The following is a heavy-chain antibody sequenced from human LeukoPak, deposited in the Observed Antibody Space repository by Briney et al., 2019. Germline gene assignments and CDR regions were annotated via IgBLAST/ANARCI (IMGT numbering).Heavy chain of an antibody. CDR1: GYTFTSYY. V-gene: IGHV1-46*01. Sequence: RASVKVSYKASGYTFTSYYMHWVRQAPGQGLEWMGIINPSGGSTSYAQKFQGRVTMTRDTSTSTVYMELSSLRSEDTAVYYCARGYCANGVCYMVDYWGQGTLVTVSS. CDR3: ARGYCANGVCYMVDY. D-gene: IGHD2-8*01. J-gene: IGHJ4*02. CDR2: INPSGGST.